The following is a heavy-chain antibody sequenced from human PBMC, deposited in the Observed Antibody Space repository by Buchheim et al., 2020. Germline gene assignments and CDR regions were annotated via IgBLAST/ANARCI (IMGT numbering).Heavy chain of an antibody. J-gene: IGHJ4*02. CDR1: GFTFSSYS. Sequence: EVQLVESGGGLVQPGGSLRLSCAASGFTFSSYSMNWVRQAPGKGLEWVSYISSSSSTIYYADSVKGRFTISRYNAKNSLYLQMNSLRAEDTAVYYCARVGDCSGGSCYSRYFDYWGQGTL. D-gene: IGHD2-15*01. CDR2: ISSSSSTI. V-gene: IGHV3-48*01. CDR3: ARVGDCSGGSCYSRYFDY.